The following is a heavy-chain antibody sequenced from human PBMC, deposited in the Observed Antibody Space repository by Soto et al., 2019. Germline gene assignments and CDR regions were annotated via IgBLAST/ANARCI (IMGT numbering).Heavy chain of an antibody. Sequence: SETLSLTCTVSGGSISSYYWSWIRQPPGKGLEWIGYIYYSGSTNYNPSLKSRVTISVDTSKNQFSLKLSSVTAADTAVYYCARGYCSSTSCYRDAFDIWGQGTMVTVSS. CDR2: IYYSGST. V-gene: IGHV4-59*01. CDR3: ARGYCSSTSCYRDAFDI. CDR1: GGSISSYY. D-gene: IGHD2-2*01. J-gene: IGHJ3*02.